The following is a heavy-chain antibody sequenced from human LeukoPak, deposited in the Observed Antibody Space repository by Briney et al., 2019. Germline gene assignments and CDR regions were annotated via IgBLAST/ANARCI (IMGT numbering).Heavy chain of an antibody. D-gene: IGHD3-10*01. CDR3: ANSAMVRLRFYYFDY. V-gene: IGHV3-23*01. Sequence: PGGSLRLSCAASGFTFSSYAMSWVRQVPGKGLEWVSVISGSGDNTYYADSVKGRFTISRDNSKNMLYLQMNSLRAEDTAVYYCANSAMVRLRFYYFDYWGQGTLVTVSS. CDR2: ISGSGDNT. CDR1: GFTFSSYA. J-gene: IGHJ4*02.